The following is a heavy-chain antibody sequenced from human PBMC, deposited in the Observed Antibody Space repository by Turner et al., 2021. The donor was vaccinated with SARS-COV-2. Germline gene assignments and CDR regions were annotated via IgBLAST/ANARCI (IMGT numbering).Heavy chain of an antibody. J-gene: IGHJ5*02. V-gene: IGHV3-21*01. CDR3: ARDCSTNTCEA. D-gene: IGHD2-2*01. CDR1: EFTFSSHS. Sequence: EVQLVESGGALVKPGGSLSLSSAASEFTFSSHSMNWVRQAPGKGLEWVSSISSSSSYKYYADSVKGRFTISRDNAKNTLYLQMNSLRAEDTAVYYCARDCSTNTCEAWGQGTLVTVSS. CDR2: ISSSSSYK.